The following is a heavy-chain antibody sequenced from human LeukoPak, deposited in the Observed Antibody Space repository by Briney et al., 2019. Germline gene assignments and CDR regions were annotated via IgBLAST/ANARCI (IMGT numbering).Heavy chain of an antibody. CDR2: ISYDGSNK. Sequence: PGGPLRLSCGASGFTFSSYAMHWVRHAPGKELERMALISYDGSNKYYEDAVKGGFTISRDNSKNTLYLQMNSLRAEDTAVYYCARGGQWLVPLYWGQGTLVTVSS. J-gene: IGHJ4*02. D-gene: IGHD6-19*01. CDR1: GFTFSSYA. V-gene: IGHV3-30-3*01. CDR3: ARGGQWLVPLY.